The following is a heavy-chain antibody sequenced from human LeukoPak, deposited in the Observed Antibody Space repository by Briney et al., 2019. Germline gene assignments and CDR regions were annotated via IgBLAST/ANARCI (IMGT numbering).Heavy chain of an antibody. CDR2: ISGSGVKT. CDR1: GLTFSSYA. V-gene: IGHV3-23*01. D-gene: IGHD3-3*01. J-gene: IGHJ4*02. CDR3: AKDHDADY. Sequence: GGSLRLSCAASGLTFSSYAMHWVRQAPGKGLEWVAGISGSGVKTYYADSVKGRFTISRDNSKKTLYLQMNSLRVEDTAVYYCAKDHDADYWGQGTLVTVSS.